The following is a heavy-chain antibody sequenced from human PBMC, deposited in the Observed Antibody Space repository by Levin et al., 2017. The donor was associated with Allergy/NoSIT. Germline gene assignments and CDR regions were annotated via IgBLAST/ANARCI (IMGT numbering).Heavy chain of an antibody. CDR3: ARGRVPNDY. D-gene: IGHD3-10*01. V-gene: IGHV3-11*05. J-gene: IGHJ4*02. CDR2: ISRGNSYT. Sequence: PGKGLEWVSYISRGNSYTNYLDSVKGRFTISRDNAKNSLYLQMNSLRAEDTAIYYCARGRVPNDYWGQGTLVTVSS.